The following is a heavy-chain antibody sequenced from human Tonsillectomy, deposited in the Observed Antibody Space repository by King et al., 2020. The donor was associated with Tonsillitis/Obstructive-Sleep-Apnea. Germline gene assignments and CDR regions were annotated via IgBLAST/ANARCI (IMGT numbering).Heavy chain of an antibody. V-gene: IGHV4-59*01. CDR3: ARDMVLEAGGDAFDI. J-gene: IGHJ3*02. CDR1: GGSISSYS. D-gene: IGHD2-8*01. CDR2: IYYSGST. Sequence: VQLQESGPGLVKPSETLSLTCTVSGGSISSYSWSWIRQPPGKGLEWIGYIYYSGSTNYNPSLKSQVTISVDTSKNQFSLKLSSVTAADTAVYYCARDMVLEAGGDAFDIWGQGTMVTVSS.